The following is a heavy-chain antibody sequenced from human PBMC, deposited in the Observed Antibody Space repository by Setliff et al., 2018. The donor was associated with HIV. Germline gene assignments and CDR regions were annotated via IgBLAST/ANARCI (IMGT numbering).Heavy chain of an antibody. CDR1: GFTFSSYS. V-gene: IGHV3-48*01. D-gene: IGHD6-13*01. J-gene: IGHJ4*02. CDR3: ARDPSTSWYTYSY. CDR2: ISSSSSTI. Sequence: GSLRLSCAASGFTFSSYSMNWVRQAPGKGLEWVSYISSSSSTIYYADSVKGRFTISRDNAKNSLYLQMNNLRADDTAVYYCARDPSTSWYTYSYWGPGTLVTVSS.